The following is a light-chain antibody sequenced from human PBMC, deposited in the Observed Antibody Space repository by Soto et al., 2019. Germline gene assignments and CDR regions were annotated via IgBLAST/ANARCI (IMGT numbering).Light chain of an antibody. CDR3: SSYTSSSTPP. V-gene: IGLV2-14*01. J-gene: IGLJ1*01. CDR1: SSDVGGYNY. Sequence: QSVLTQPASVSGSPGQSITISCTGTSSDVGGYNYVSWYQQHPGKAPKLMIYDVSNRPSGASNRFSGSKSGNTASLTISGLQAEDEADYYCSSYTSSSTPPFGTGTKVTVL. CDR2: DVS.